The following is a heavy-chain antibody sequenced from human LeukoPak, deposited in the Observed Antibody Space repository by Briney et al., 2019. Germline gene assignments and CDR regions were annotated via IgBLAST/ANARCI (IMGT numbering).Heavy chain of an antibody. Sequence: ASVKVSCKASGYTFTSYGISWVRQAPGQGLEWMGWISAYNGNTNYAQKLQGRVTMTTDTSTSTAYMELSSLRSEDMAVYYCARDRCSGGSCYSGAFDIWGQGTMVTVSS. CDR2: ISAYNGNT. CDR1: GYTFTSYG. D-gene: IGHD2-15*01. CDR3: ARDRCSGGSCYSGAFDI. V-gene: IGHV1-18*03. J-gene: IGHJ3*02.